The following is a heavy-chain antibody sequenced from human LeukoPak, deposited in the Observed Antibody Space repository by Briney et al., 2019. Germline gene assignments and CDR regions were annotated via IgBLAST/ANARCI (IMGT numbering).Heavy chain of an antibody. CDR1: GYTFTGYY. CDR3: VRTPPNWGADF. Sequence: ASVKASCKASGYTFTGYYMHRVRQATGQGLEWMGWMSPNSGNTGYAQKFQGRVTMTRDTSTGTAYLELSSLRSEDSAVYYCVRTPPNWGADFWGQGTLVTVSS. J-gene: IGHJ4*02. D-gene: IGHD7-27*01. CDR2: MSPNSGNT. V-gene: IGHV1-8*02.